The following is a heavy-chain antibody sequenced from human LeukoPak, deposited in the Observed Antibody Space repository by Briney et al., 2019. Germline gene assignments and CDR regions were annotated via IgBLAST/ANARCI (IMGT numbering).Heavy chain of an antibody. D-gene: IGHD3-10*01. Sequence: PGGSLRLSCAASGFTFSSYSMNWVRQAPGKGLEWVSYISSSSSSIYYADSVKGRFTISRDNAKNSLFLQMNSLRAEDTAVYYCAREPRRDEEAFDIWGQGTMVTVSS. CDR3: AREPRRDEEAFDI. V-gene: IGHV3-48*01. CDR2: ISSSSSSI. CDR1: GFTFSSYS. J-gene: IGHJ3*02.